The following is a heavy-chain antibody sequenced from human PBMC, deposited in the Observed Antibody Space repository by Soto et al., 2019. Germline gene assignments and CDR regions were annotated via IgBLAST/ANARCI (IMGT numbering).Heavy chain of an antibody. CDR1: GFTFSSYA. J-gene: IGHJ6*02. D-gene: IGHD6-19*01. V-gene: IGHV3-23*01. CDR3: AKELRQWRPLGYYSMDV. CDR2: ISGSGGST. Sequence: GSLRLSCAASGFTFSSYAMSWVRQAPGKGLEWVSAISGSGGSTYYADSVKGRFTISRDNSKNTLYLQMNSLRAEDTAVYYCAKELRQWRPLGYYSMDVWGQGTTVTVSS.